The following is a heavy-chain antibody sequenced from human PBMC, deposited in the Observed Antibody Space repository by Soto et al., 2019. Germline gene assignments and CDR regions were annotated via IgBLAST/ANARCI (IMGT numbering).Heavy chain of an antibody. CDR3: ASIAAAAPKEPAFDI. Sequence: PGGSLRLSCAASGFTFSRYDMHWVRQPTGKGLECVSGIDTSGDTYYADSVKGRFTISRDNSKNTLYLQMNSLRAEDTAVYYCASIAAAAPKEPAFDIWGQGTRVTVSS. J-gene: IGHJ3*02. CDR2: IDTSGDT. D-gene: IGHD6-13*01. V-gene: IGHV3-13*01. CDR1: GFTFSRYD.